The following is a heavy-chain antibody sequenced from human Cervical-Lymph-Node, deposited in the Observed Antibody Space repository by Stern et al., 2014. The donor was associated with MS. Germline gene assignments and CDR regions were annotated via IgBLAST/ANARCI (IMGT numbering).Heavy chain of an antibody. J-gene: IGHJ4*02. CDR2: IKEDGTEK. CDR3: ARDSEGFGGGWTY. Sequence: VQLVQSGGGLVQPGGSRRLSCVGSGFTLSNYWMSWVRQAPGKGLEWVANIKEDGTEKHYVDSVKGRFTISRDNAKNSLYLEMDNLRAEDTALYYCARDSEGFGGGWTYWGQGTLVTVSS. D-gene: IGHD6-19*01. CDR1: GFTLSNYW. V-gene: IGHV3-7*01.